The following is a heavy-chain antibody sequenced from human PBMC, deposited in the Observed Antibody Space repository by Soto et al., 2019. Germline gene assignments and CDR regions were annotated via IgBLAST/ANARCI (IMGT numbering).Heavy chain of an antibody. J-gene: IGHJ5*02. CDR1: GYSFTSYW. Sequence: GESLKISCEGSGYSFTSYWIGWVRQMPGKGLEWMAIIHPSDFDTRYSPSFQGQVTISADKSISTAYLQWSSLGASDTAMYYCAIHSTGYEDSWGQGTLVTVS. CDR2: IHPSDFDT. D-gene: IGHD5-12*01. V-gene: IGHV5-51*01. CDR3: AIHSTGYEDS.